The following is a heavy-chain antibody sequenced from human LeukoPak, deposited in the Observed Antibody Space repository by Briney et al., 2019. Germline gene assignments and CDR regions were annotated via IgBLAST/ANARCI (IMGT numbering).Heavy chain of an antibody. V-gene: IGHV3-23*01. D-gene: IGHD1-26*01. J-gene: IGHJ5*02. Sequence: GGSLRLSCAASGFTFSSYAMSWVRQAPGKGLEWVSAISNSGVSTYYADSVKGRFTISRDSSKSTLYLQMNSLRVEDTAVYYCAKGLQWELPLEHWGQGTLVTVSS. CDR1: GFTFSSYA. CDR3: AKGLQWELPLEH. CDR2: ISNSGVST.